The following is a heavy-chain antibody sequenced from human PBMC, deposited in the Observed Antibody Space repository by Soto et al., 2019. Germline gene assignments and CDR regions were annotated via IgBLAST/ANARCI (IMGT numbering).Heavy chain of an antibody. V-gene: IGHV3-30*18. Sequence: GGSLRLSCAASGFTFSSYGMHWVRQAPGKGLEWVAVISYDGSNKYYADSVKGRFTISRDNSKNTLYLQMNSLRAEDTAVYYCAKGFHYWGQGTLVTVSS. CDR3: AKGFHY. J-gene: IGHJ4*02. CDR1: GFTFSSYG. CDR2: ISYDGSNK.